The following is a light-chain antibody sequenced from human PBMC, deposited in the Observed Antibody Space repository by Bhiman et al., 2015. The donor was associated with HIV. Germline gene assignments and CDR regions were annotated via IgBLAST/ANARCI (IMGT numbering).Light chain of an antibody. CDR3: RAWDNSQYV. J-gene: IGLJ1*01. CDR1: KLGEQY. V-gene: IGLV3-1*01. Sequence: YELTQPPSVSVYPGQTASITCSGDKLGEQYVCWYQQRAGQSPVLVMYQDNKRPSGIPERFSGSNSGNTATLTISGTQAIDEADYYCRAWDNSQYVFGPGTKGHRP. CDR2: QDN.